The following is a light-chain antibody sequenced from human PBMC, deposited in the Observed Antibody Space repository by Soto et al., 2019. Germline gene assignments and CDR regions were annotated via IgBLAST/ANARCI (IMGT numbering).Light chain of an antibody. J-gene: IGKJ5*01. CDR3: QQYGSSPPLS. CDR1: QSVTSSY. Sequence: EIVLTQSPGTLSLSPGERATLSCRAIQSVTSSYLAWYQQKPGQAPRLLIYGASSRATGIPDRFSGSGSGTDFTLTISRLEPEDFAVYYCQQYGSSPPLSFGGGTRLEIK. CDR2: GAS. V-gene: IGKV3-20*01.